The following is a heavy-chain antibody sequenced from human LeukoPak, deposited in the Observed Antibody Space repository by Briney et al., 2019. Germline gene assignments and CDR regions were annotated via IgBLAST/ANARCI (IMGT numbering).Heavy chain of an antibody. CDR3: ARAPVSLWFGVYYYYYGMDV. Sequence: ASVKVSCKASGYTFTSYDINWVRQATGQGLEWMGWMNPNSGNTGYAQKFQGRVTMTRNTSISTAYMELSSLRSEDTAVYYCARAPVSLWFGVYYYYYGMDVWGRGTTVTVSS. CDR2: MNPNSGNT. D-gene: IGHD3-10*01. J-gene: IGHJ6*02. V-gene: IGHV1-8*01. CDR1: GYTFTSYD.